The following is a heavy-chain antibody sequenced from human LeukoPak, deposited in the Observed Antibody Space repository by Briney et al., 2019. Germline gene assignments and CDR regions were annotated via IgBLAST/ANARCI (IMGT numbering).Heavy chain of an antibody. D-gene: IGHD4-17*01. CDR1: GYTFSGYY. Sequence: ASVTVSCKASGYTFSGYYMHWVRQAPGQGVEWMGGIIPIFGTANYAQKFQGRVTITADESTSTAYMELSSLRSEDTAVYYCARDRTTVTTTNWFDPWGQGTLVTVSS. CDR3: ARDRTTVTTTNWFDP. V-gene: IGHV1-69*13. J-gene: IGHJ5*02. CDR2: IIPIFGTA.